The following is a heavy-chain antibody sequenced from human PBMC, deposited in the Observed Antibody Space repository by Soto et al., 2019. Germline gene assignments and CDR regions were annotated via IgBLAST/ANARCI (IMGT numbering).Heavy chain of an antibody. CDR3: AAQGTTFYDFWSGYPFDY. CDR1: GGSISSGGYY. D-gene: IGHD3-3*01. Sequence: ASETLSLTCTVSGGSISSGGYYWSWIRQHPGKGLEWIGYIYYSGSTYYNPSLKSRVTISVDTSKNQFSLKLSSVTAADTAVYYCAAQGTTFYDFWSGYPFDYWGQGTLVTVSS. J-gene: IGHJ4*02. CDR2: IYYSGST. V-gene: IGHV4-31*03.